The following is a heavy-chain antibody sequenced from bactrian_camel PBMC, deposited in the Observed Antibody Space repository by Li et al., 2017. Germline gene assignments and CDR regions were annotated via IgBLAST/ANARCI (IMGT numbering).Heavy chain of an antibody. D-gene: IGHD1*01. V-gene: IGHV3S53*01. CDR1: GSISSNYC. Sequence: VQLVESGGGLVQVGGSLRLSCVASGSISSNYCMGWFRQVPDKEREAIATINSYGDTRYIDSVKGRFTISRDNAKNTVYLQMDGLKPEDTAVYYCAKDHGYYGMDHWGKGTQVTVS. CDR2: INSYGDT. J-gene: IGHJ7*01.